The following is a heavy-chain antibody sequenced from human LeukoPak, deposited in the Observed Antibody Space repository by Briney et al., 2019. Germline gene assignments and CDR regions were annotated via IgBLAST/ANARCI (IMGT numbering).Heavy chain of an antibody. Sequence: SETLSLTCTVSGGSISNYYWSWIRQPPGKGLEWIGYIYHSGSTYYNPSLKSRVTISVDRSKNQFSLKLSSVTAADTAVYYCARGEAWGSGSYYFDYWGQGTLVTVSS. V-gene: IGHV4-59*12. CDR2: IYHSGST. CDR3: ARGEAWGSGSYYFDY. D-gene: IGHD3-10*01. J-gene: IGHJ4*02. CDR1: GGSISNYY.